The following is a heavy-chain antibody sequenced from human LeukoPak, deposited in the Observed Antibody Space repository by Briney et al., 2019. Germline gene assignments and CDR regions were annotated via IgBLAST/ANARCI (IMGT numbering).Heavy chain of an antibody. CDR3: ARHRYYYDSSGYYYQP. CDR2: IYYSGST. V-gene: IGHV4-59*01. J-gene: IGHJ5*02. Sequence: ASETLSLTCTVSGASISSYYWSWIRQPPGKGLDWIGYIYYSGSTNYNPSLKSRVTISVDTSKNQFSLRLSSVTAADTAVYYCARHRYYYDSSGYYYQPWGQGTLVTVSS. CDR1: GASISSYY. D-gene: IGHD3-22*01.